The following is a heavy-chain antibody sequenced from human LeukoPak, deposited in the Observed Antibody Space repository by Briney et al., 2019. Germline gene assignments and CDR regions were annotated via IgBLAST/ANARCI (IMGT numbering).Heavy chain of an antibody. CDR3: ASSDYFSY. Sequence: GASVTVSCKVSGYTLADLSMYWVRQAPGKGLEWMGGFDPDGDTIYAQKFQGRFTMTEDTSTDTAYMELSSLRSDDAAIYYCASSDYFSYWGQGTLVTVSS. CDR1: GYTLADLS. J-gene: IGHJ4*02. CDR2: FDPDGDT. V-gene: IGHV1-24*01.